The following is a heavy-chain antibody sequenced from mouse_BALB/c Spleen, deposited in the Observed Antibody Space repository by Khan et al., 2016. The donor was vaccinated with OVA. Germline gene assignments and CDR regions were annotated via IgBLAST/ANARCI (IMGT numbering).Heavy chain of an antibody. D-gene: IGHD1-1*01. CDR2: ISYSGVT. CDR3: ARGNYYGYYFDY. V-gene: IGHV3-2*02. J-gene: IGHJ2*01. CDR1: GNSITSGYA. Sequence: EVQLQESGPGLVKPSQSLSLTCTVTGNSITSGYAWNWIRQFPGNKLEWMGYISYSGVTSYIPSLKSRISITRDTSKNQFFLQLNSVTTEDTATYYCARGNYYGYYFDYWGQGTTLTVSS.